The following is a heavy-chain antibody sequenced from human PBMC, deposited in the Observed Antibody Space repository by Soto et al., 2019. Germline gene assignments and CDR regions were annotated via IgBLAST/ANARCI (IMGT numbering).Heavy chain of an antibody. CDR2: ISYDGSRK. J-gene: IGHJ4*02. CDR1: GFTCGDYP. D-gene: IGHD3-10*02. V-gene: IGHV3-30-3*02. CDR3: AKDNDRGVINYFDY. Sequence: GGSLRRSCTASGFTCGDYPMSWFRQAPGKGLEWVAVISYDGSRKYYADAVKGRFTISRDNSKNMLYLQMNSLRAEDTAVYYCAKDNDRGVINYFDYWGQGTLVTVSS.